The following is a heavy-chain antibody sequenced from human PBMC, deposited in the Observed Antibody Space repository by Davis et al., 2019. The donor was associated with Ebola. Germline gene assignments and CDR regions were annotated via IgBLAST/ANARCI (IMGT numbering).Heavy chain of an antibody. CDR3: ARVGSGYPSGVYDAFDI. Sequence: ASVTVSLKASGYTLISYYMHWLRQPPEQGLKWMGIINPSGGSTSYAQKFQGRVTMTRDTSTSTVYMELSSLRSEDTAVYDCARVGSGYPSGVYDAFDIWGQGTMVTVSS. V-gene: IGHV1-46*01. CDR1: GYTLISYY. D-gene: IGHD5-12*01. J-gene: IGHJ3*02. CDR2: INPSGGST.